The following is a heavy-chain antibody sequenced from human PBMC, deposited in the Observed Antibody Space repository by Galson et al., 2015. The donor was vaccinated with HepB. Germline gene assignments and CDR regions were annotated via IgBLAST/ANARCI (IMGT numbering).Heavy chain of an antibody. CDR2: IIPIFGTA. J-gene: IGHJ6*02. V-gene: IGHV1-69*13. Sequence: SVRLSCKASGGTSSNYAINWVRQAPGQGLEWMGGIIPIFGTAKYAQKFQARVTITADESTSTAYTELNSLRSEDTAVYYCASTQNALPRGGSTRGVYSYNGMDVWGQGTTVTVSS. CDR1: GGTSSNYA. CDR3: ASTQNALPRGGSTRGVYSYNGMDV. D-gene: IGHD2-15*01.